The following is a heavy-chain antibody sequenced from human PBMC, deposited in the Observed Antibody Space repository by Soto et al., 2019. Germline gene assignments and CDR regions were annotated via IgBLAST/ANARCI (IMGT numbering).Heavy chain of an antibody. V-gene: IGHV1-18*01. J-gene: IGHJ5*02. CDR3: ARDRPAAAKRLNLNWFDP. Sequence: GASVKVSCKASGYTFTSYGISWVRQAPGQGLEWMGWISAYNGNTNYAQKLQGRVTMTTDTSTSTAYMELRSLRSDDTAVYYCARDRPAAAKRLNLNWFDPWGQGTLVTVSS. CDR1: GYTFTSYG. D-gene: IGHD2-2*01. CDR2: ISAYNGNT.